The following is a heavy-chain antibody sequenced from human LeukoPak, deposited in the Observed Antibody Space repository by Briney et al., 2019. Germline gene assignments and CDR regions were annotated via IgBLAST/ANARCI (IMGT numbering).Heavy chain of an antibody. J-gene: IGHJ6*03. CDR1: GFTFSNAW. V-gene: IGHV3-15*01. CDR2: IKSNTDGGTA. Sequence: GGSLRLSCAASGFTFSNAWMSWVRQAPGKGLEWVGRIKSNTDGGTADYAAPVKGRFTISRDDLKNTLYLQMNSLKTEDTAVYYCTTDTLQSIQWLDDYYYYYMDVWGKGTAVTVSS. CDR3: TTDTLQSIQWLDDYYYYYMDV. D-gene: IGHD6-19*01.